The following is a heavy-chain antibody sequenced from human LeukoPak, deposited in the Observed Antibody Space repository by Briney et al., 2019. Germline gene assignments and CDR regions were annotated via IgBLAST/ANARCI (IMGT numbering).Heavy chain of an antibody. V-gene: IGHV3-11*01. J-gene: IGHJ5*02. D-gene: IGHD3-22*01. CDR3: ARGYSYYYDSSGYFRWFDP. CDR1: GFTFSDYY. Sequence: PGGSLRLSCAASGFTFSDYYMSWIRQAPGKGLEWVSYISSSGSTIYYADSVKGRFTISRDSAKNSLYLQMNSLRAEDTAVYYCARGYSYYYDSSGYFRWFDPWGQGTLVTVSS. CDR2: ISSSGSTI.